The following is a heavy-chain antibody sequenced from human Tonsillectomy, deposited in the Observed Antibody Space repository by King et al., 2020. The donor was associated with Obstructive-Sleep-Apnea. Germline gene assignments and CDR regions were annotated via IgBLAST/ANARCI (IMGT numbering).Heavy chain of an antibody. D-gene: IGHD3-9*01. CDR2: ISSSGSTI. J-gene: IGHJ4*02. Sequence: VQLVESGGGLVKPGGSLRLSCAASGFTFSDYYMSWIRQASGKGLEWVSYISSSGSTIYYADSVKGRFTISRDNTKNPLYLQMNSLRAEDTAVYYCARDLIPYYDILTGFDYWGQGTLVTVSS. V-gene: IGHV3-11*01. CDR1: GFTFSDYY. CDR3: ARDLIPYYDILTGFDY.